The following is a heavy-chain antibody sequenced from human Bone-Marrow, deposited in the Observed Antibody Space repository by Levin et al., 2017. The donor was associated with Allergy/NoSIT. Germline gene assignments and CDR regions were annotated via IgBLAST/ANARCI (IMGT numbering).Heavy chain of an antibody. CDR1: GITFSHYG. CDR3: AKEGLEVESEEVEYYYGMDV. CDR2: ISYDGVHE. Sequence: GGSLRLSCAASGITFSHYGMHWVRQAPGKGLEWMAVISYDGVHEFYADSVKGRFTISRDNSKNTLYLQMNSLRPEDTAVYYCAKEGLEVESEEVEYYYGMDVWGQGTTVIVSS. J-gene: IGHJ6*02. V-gene: IGHV3-30*18. D-gene: IGHD3-22*01.